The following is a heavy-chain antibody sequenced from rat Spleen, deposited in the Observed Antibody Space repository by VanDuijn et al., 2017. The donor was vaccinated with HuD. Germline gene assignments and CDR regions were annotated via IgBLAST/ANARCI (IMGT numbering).Heavy chain of an antibody. V-gene: IGHV2-19*01. CDR3: TLNWFAY. Sequence: QVQLKESGPGLVQPSQTLSLTCTVSGFSLTDYSVHWFRQPPGTGLEWMGRIQSGGSTDYNSALKSRLSISRDTSKSQVFLKMNSLQTEDTAIYFCTLNWFAYWGQGTLVTVSS. CDR2: IQSGGST. CDR1: GFSLTDYS. J-gene: IGHJ3*01.